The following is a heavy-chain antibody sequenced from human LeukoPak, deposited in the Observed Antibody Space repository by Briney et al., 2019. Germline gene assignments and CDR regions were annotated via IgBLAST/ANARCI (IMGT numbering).Heavy chain of an antibody. Sequence: GGSLRLSCAASGFTYSSCAMSWVRQAPGKGLEWVSTVRGSGGGTYYADSVKGRFTISRDNSKNTLYLQMNSLRAEDTAVYYCAKEPATRWLATFDYWGQGTLVTVSS. V-gene: IGHV3-23*01. D-gene: IGHD6-19*01. CDR3: AKEPATRWLATFDY. J-gene: IGHJ4*02. CDR1: GFTYSSCA. CDR2: VRGSGGGT.